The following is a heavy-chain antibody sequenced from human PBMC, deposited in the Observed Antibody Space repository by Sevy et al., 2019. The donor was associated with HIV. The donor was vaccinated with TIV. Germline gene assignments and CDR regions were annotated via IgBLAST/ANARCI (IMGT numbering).Heavy chain of an antibody. V-gene: IGHV3-33*01. CDR1: GFTFSSYG. CDR3: ARDGASGYSYGFVDY. CDR2: IWYDGSNK. D-gene: IGHD5-18*01. Sequence: GGSLRLSCAASGFTFSSYGMHWVRQAPGKGLEWVAVIWYDGSNKYYADSVKGRFTISGDNSKNTLYLQMNSLRAEDTAVYYCARDGASGYSYGFVDYWGQGTLVTVSS. J-gene: IGHJ4*02.